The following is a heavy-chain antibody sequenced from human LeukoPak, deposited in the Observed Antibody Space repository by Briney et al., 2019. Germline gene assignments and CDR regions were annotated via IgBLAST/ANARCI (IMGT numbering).Heavy chain of an antibody. V-gene: IGHV3-21*01. CDR2: IGSRNIYI. CDR3: ARGGRGSSWFDN. D-gene: IGHD6-13*01. CDR1: GFTFRTFG. J-gene: IGHJ4*02. Sequence: GGSLRLSCAASGFTFRTFGMNWVRQAPGKGLEWVSSIGSRNIYIYYADSVKGRFTISRENAKNSLYLQMNSLRAGDTAVYYCARGGRGSSWFDNWGQGTLVTVSS.